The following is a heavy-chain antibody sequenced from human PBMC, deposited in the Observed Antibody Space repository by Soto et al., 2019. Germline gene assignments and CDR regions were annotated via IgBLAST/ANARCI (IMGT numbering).Heavy chain of an antibody. CDR1: GGTFTTYD. D-gene: IGHD6-19*01. Sequence: QVQLVQSGAEVRKPGSSVKVSCKASGGTFTTYDISWVRQAPGQGLEWMGGIIPLVDATKYAQKFQGRVTITADKSTGTAYMELSSLRSEHTAMYYCARDRSSSWYDGTFYFDSWGQGTLVPVSS. V-gene: IGHV1-69*06. CDR2: IIPLVDAT. J-gene: IGHJ4*02. CDR3: ARDRSSSWYDGTFYFDS.